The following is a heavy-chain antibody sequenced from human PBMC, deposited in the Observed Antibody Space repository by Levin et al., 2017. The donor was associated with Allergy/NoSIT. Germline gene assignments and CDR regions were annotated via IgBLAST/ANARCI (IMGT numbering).Heavy chain of an antibody. Sequence: PGESLKISCTASGFTFATYGMHWVRQAPGKGLDWVALITSNGNNIYYADSVKGRFTISRDDYKNTLYLQMNSLRPEDTAVYYCARAAVADWGQGTLVTVSS. CDR3: ARAAVAD. CDR1: GFTFATYG. CDR2: ITSNGNNI. V-gene: IGHV3-30*03. J-gene: IGHJ4*02.